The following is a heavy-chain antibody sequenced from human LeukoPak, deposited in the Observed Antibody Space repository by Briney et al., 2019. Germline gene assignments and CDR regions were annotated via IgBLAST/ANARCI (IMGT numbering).Heavy chain of an antibody. CDR1: GFTFDDYA. J-gene: IGHJ4*02. D-gene: IGHD4-23*01. Sequence: GGSLRLSCAASGFTFDDYAMHWVRQAPGKGLEWVSLISGDGGSTYYADSVKGRFTISRDNSKNSLYLQMNSLRAEDTAVYYCASWVVTPIDYWGQGTLVTVSS. V-gene: IGHV3-43*02. CDR3: ASWVVTPIDY. CDR2: ISGDGGST.